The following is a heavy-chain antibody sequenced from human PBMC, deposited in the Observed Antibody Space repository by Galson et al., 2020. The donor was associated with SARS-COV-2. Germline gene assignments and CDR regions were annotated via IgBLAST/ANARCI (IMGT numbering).Heavy chain of an antibody. CDR1: GGTFSSFA. CDR2: IIGMFGTT. CDR3: ARAPNYHDSSGYYTL. V-gene: IGHV1-69*13. J-gene: IGHJ1*01. Sequence: SVKVSCKASGGTFSSFAITWVRQAPGQGLEWMGRIIGMFGTTTYAQKFRGRVTITAEELTSTGYMELRGLRSDDTAVYYCARAPNYHDSSGYYTLWGRGTLVIVSS. D-gene: IGHD3-22*01.